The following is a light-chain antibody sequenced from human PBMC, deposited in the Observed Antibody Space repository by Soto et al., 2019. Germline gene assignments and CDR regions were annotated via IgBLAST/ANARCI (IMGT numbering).Light chain of an antibody. CDR2: ATS. CDR3: HQYGSSPYT. J-gene: IGKJ2*01. V-gene: IGKV3-20*01. Sequence: DIVLTQSPGTLSLSPGERATLSCRASQSLTSNSLAWFQQKPGQAPRLLIYATSTRATGIPDSFIASGSGTDFTLIITRLAPEDFAVYFCHQYGSSPYTFGQGTKLEIK. CDR1: QSLTSNS.